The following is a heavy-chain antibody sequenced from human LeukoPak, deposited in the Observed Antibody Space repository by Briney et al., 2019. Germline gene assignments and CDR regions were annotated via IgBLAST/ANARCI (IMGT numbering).Heavy chain of an antibody. Sequence: SQTLSLTCAISGDSVSSNSAAWNWIRQSPSRGLEWLGRSYYRSKWYNDYAVSVKSRITINPDTSKNQFSLQLNSVTPEDTAVYYCARAPTRYCSSTSCSRNWFDPWGQGTLVTVCS. CDR1: GDSVSSNSAA. CDR2: SYYRSKWYN. J-gene: IGHJ5*02. D-gene: IGHD2-2*01. CDR3: ARAPTRYCSSTSCSRNWFDP. V-gene: IGHV6-1*01.